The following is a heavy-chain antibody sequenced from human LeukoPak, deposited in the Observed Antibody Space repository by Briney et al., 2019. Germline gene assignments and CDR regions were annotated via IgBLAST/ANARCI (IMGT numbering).Heavy chain of an antibody. D-gene: IGHD2-2*01. CDR3: ARDLRYQAQDN. V-gene: IGHV3-7*01. Sequence: GGSLRLSCATSGFTFSDYWMTWVRQAPGKGLEWVANIKVDGSEKYYVDSVKGRFTISRDNAKNSLYLQMTSLRAEDTALYYCARDLRYQAQDNWGQGTMVIVSS. CDR1: GFTFSDYW. CDR2: IKVDGSEK. J-gene: IGHJ3*02.